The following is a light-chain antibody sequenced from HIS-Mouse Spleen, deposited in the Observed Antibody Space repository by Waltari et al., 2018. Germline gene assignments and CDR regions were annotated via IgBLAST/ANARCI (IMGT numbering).Light chain of an antibody. J-gene: IGKJ1*01. CDR2: AAS. CDR3: QQLNSYPPT. CDR1: QGISSY. V-gene: IGKV1-9*01. Sequence: DIQLTQSPSFLSASVADRVTITFRASQGISSYLAWYQQKPGKAPKLLIYAASTLQSGVPSRFSGSGSGTEFTLTISSLQPEDFATYYCQQLNSYPPTFGQGTKVEIK.